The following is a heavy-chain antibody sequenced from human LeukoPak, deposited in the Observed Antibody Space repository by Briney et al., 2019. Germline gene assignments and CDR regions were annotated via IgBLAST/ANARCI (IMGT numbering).Heavy chain of an antibody. Sequence: GGSLRLSCAASGFTFSSYEMNWVRQAPGKGLEWVSYISSSGSTIYYADSVKGRFTISRDNSKNTLYLQMNSLRAEDTAVYYCAKDDMTTVTVDYWGQGTLVTVSS. J-gene: IGHJ4*02. CDR1: GFTFSSYE. D-gene: IGHD4-11*01. CDR3: AKDDMTTVTVDY. CDR2: ISSSGSTI. V-gene: IGHV3-48*03.